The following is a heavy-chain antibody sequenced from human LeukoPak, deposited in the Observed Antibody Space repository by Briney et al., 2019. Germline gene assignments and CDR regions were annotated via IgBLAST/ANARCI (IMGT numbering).Heavy chain of an antibody. CDR2: IYTSGST. Sequence: SETLSLTCTVSGDSISSGDYYWSWIRQPAGKGLEWIGRIYTSGSTNYNPSLKSRVTISVDTSKNQFSLRLNSVTAADTAVYYCARGNLWDYRRYYYYMDVWGKGTTVTVSS. CDR1: GDSISSGDYY. V-gene: IGHV4-61*02. CDR3: ARGNLWDYRRYYYYMDV. J-gene: IGHJ6*03. D-gene: IGHD4-11*01.